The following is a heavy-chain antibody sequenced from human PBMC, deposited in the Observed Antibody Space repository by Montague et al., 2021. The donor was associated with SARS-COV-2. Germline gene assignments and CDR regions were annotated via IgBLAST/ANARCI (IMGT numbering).Heavy chain of an antibody. Sequence: SETLSLTCAVSGGSITGFSSRWVRQPSGKGLEWIGRVTTSGTTNXSPSLRSRVTMSVDTSKNQFSLNLNSVTAADTAIYYCARTPTRPLSLDSWGQGTLVTVSS. D-gene: IGHD6-6*01. CDR2: VTTSGTT. CDR1: GGSITGFS. V-gene: IGHV4-4*07. CDR3: ARTPTRPLSLDS. J-gene: IGHJ4*02.